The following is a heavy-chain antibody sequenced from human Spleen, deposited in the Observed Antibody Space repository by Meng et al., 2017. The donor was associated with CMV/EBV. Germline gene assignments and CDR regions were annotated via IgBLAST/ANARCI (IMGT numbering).Heavy chain of an antibody. CDR3: ARGYCSSTSCYGGSYYYYYGMDV. Sequence: SGVRQAPGQGLGWMGGIIPIFGTANYAQKFQGRVMITTDESTSTAYMELSSLRSEDTAVYYCARGYCSSTSCYGGSYYYYYGMDVWGQGTTVTVSS. V-gene: IGHV1-69*05. J-gene: IGHJ6*02. D-gene: IGHD2-2*01. CDR2: IIPIFGTA.